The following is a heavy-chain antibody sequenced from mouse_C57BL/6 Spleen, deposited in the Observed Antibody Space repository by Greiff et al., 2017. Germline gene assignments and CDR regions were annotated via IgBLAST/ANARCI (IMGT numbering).Heavy chain of an antibody. CDR2: INYDGSST. D-gene: IGHD1-1*01. CDR3: ARENYGSLDY. J-gene: IGHJ2*01. V-gene: IGHV5-16*01. CDR1: GFTFSDYY. Sequence: EVMLVESEGGLVQPGSSMKLSCTASGFTFSDYYMAWVRQVPEKGLEWVANINYDGSSTYYLDSLKSRFIISRDNAKNILYLQMSSLKSEDTATYYCARENYGSLDYWGQGTTLTVSS.